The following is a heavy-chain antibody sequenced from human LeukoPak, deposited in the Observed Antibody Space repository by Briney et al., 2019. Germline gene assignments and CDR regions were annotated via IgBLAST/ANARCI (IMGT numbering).Heavy chain of an antibody. CDR2: ISGGITT. V-gene: IGHV3-23*01. J-gene: IGHJ4*02. Sequence: PGGSLRLSCEASGFTFDMYGMTWVRQAPGKGLEWVSTISGGITTHYVDSVKGQFTISRDNSKNTLSLQMNSLRVEDTAIYYCARAPRDCITTSCYGYYFDNWGQGTLVTVSS. CDR1: GFTFDMYG. D-gene: IGHD2-2*01. CDR3: ARAPRDCITTSCYGYYFDN.